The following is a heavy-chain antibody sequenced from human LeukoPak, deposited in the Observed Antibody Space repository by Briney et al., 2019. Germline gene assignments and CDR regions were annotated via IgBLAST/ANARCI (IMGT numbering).Heavy chain of an antibody. D-gene: IGHD4-17*01. CDR1: GFTFSSYA. J-gene: IGHJ4*02. Sequence: GRSLRLSCAASGFTFSSYAMHWVRQAPGKGLEWVAVISYDGSNKYYADSVKGRFTISRDNSKNTLYLQMNSLRAEDTAVYYCARAAMTTVTTDYFDYWGQRTLVTVSS. CDR3: ARAAMTTVTTDYFDY. V-gene: IGHV3-30*04. CDR2: ISYDGSNK.